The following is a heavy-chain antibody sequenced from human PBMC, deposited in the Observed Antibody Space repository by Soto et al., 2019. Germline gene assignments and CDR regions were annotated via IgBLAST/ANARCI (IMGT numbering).Heavy chain of an antibody. CDR2: IYPGDPET. CDR3: ARSPRSSPYFDY. J-gene: IGHJ4*02. V-gene: IGHV5-51*01. CDR1: GYTFSNFW. Sequence: GESLKISCQCSGYTFSNFWIAWVRQLPGKGLEYMGIIYPGDPETRYSPSFHGKVTISAGRSIGTAYLQWSSLEASDSAFYFCARSPRSSPYFDYWGQGALVTVSS. D-gene: IGHD6-13*01.